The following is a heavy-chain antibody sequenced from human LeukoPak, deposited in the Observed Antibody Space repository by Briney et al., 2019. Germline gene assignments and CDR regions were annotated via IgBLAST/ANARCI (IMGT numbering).Heavy chain of an antibody. D-gene: IGHD3-10*01. CDR2: IKQDGSEK. CDR1: GFTFSSYS. J-gene: IGHJ4*02. CDR3: ARVQGGGSYYFDY. V-gene: IGHV3-7*01. Sequence: GGSLRLSCAGSGFTFSSYSMSWARQAPGKGLEWVANIKQDGSEKYYVDSVKGRFTISRDNAKNSLYLQMNSLRAEDTAVYYCARVQGGGSYYFDYWGQGTLVTVSS.